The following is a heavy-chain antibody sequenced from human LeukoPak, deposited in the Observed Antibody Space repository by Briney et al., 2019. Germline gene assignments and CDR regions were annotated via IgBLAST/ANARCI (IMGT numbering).Heavy chain of an antibody. D-gene: IGHD3-10*01. V-gene: IGHV3-74*01. CDR3: ARDSTYYYGSGSYSDFDY. CDR1: GFTFSSYA. Sequence: GGSLRLSCAASGFTFSSYAMNWVRQAPGKGLVWVSRINSDGSSTSYADSVKGRFTISRDNAKNTLYLQMNSLRAEDTAVYYCARDSTYYYGSGSYSDFDYWGQGTLVTVSS. CDR2: INSDGSST. J-gene: IGHJ4*02.